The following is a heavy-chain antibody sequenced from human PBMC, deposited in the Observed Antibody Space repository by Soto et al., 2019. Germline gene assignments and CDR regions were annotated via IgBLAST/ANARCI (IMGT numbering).Heavy chain of an antibody. CDR1: GYTFTSYG. D-gene: IGHD5-12*01. J-gene: IGHJ5*02. V-gene: IGHV1-18*04. Sequence: QVQLVQSGAEVKKPGASVKVSCKASGYTFTSYGISWIRQAPGQGLEWMGWISPYNGNTNYAQKVQSRVTMTTDTYTSTAYMELRSQRSDDTAVYYCATSYDSGSDPWGQGTLVSVSS. CDR3: ATSYDSGSDP. CDR2: ISPYNGNT.